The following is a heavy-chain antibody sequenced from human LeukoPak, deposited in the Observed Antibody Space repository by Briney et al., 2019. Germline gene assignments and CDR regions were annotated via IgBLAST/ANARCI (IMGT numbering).Heavy chain of an antibody. CDR1: GFSFSHAW. J-gene: IGHJ3*01. CDR2: IKGKTDGGTT. Sequence: GGSLRISCAASGFSFSHAWMSWVRQAPGKGLEWIGRIKGKTDGGTTEYAAPVRGRFIISRDDSKNMLHLQMNSLKSEDTAMYYCVTGYCSNTTCYPDAFDVWDEGTMVTVSS. V-gene: IGHV3-15*01. CDR3: VTGYCSNTTCYPDAFDV. D-gene: IGHD2-2*01.